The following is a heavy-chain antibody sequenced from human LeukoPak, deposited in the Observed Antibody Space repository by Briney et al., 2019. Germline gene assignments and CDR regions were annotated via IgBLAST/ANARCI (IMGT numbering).Heavy chain of an antibody. J-gene: IGHJ4*02. Sequence: GESLKISCKGSGYSFTSYWVAWVRQMPGQGLEWMGIIYPGDSDTRYSPSFQGQVTISADKSISTAYLQWSSLKASDTAMYYCAKQSSGPSFDYWGQGTLVTVSS. V-gene: IGHV5-51*01. CDR1: GYSFTSYW. CDR2: IYPGDSDT. CDR3: AKQSSGPSFDY.